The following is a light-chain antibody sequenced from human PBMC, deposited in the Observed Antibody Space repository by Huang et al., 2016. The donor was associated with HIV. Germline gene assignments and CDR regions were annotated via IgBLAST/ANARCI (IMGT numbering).Light chain of an antibody. CDR3: LQVYNYPFT. V-gene: IGKV1-6*01. J-gene: IGKJ3*01. Sequence: AIQMTQSPSSLSASVGDRVTITCRASQGIGNDLGWYQQKPGKTPKLLMYAASNSQTGVPSRFSGSGSDTDFTLTISSLQPEDFATYYCLQVYNYPFTFGPGTKVDIK. CDR1: QGIGND. CDR2: AAS.